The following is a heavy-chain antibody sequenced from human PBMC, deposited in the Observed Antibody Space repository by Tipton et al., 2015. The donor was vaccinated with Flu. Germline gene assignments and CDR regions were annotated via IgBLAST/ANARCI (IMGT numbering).Heavy chain of an antibody. D-gene: IGHD3-9*01. J-gene: IGHJ4*02. Sequence: SLRLSCAASGFTFSSYGMHWVRQAPGKGLEWVAVIYYDGSEKYYADSVKGRFTISRDKSRNTLYLQMNSLRAEDTAVYYCARILDTCNFAYGSQGTPVTFSA. V-gene: IGHV3-33*08. CDR3: ARILDTCNFAY. CDR1: GFTFSSYG. CDR2: IYYDGSEK.